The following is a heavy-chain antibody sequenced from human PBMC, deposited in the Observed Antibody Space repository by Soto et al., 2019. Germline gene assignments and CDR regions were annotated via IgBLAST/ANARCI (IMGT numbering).Heavy chain of an antibody. D-gene: IGHD1-1*01. CDR1: GFTFDDYA. CDR2: ISWNSGSI. Sequence: EVQLVESGGGLVQPGRSLRLSCAASGFTFDDYAMHWVRQAPGKGLEWVSGISWNSGSIGYGDSVKGRFTISRDNAKNSLYLQMNRLRAEDTALYYGAKDISRTGTPHWFDPWGQGTLVTVSS. V-gene: IGHV3-9*01. CDR3: AKDISRTGTPHWFDP. J-gene: IGHJ5*02.